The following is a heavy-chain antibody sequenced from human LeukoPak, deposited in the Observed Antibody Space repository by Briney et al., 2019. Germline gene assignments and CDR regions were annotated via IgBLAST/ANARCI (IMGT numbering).Heavy chain of an antibody. V-gene: IGHV3-15*01. D-gene: IGHD2-8*01. CDR2: VKSKSAGGAR. J-gene: IGHJ3*02. CDR3: TTERLAKWAFDI. Sequence: PGGSLRLSCAASGFTVSSNYMSWVRQAPGKGLEWVGRVKSKSAGGARQYAAPVKDRFFLSRDDSTNTVYLQMNSLKTEDTAVYYCTTERLAKWAFDIWGQGTTVTVSS. CDR1: GFTVSSNY.